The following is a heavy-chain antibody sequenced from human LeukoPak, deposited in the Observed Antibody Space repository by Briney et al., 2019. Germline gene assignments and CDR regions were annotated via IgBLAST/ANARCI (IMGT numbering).Heavy chain of an antibody. J-gene: IGHJ4*02. CDR1: GGSISSFY. CDR3: ARGYSGSYGRFDY. CDR2: IYYSGNT. D-gene: IGHD1-26*01. Sequence: KSPETLSLTCTVSGGSISSFYWSWIRQPPGKGLEWIGYIYYSGNTNYNPSLKNRVTISVDTSKNQFSLKLSSVTAADTAVYYCARGYSGSYGRFDYWGQGTLATVSS. V-gene: IGHV4-59*01.